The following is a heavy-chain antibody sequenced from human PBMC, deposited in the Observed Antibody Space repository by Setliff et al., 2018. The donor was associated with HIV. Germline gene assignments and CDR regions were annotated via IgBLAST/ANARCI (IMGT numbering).Heavy chain of an antibody. CDR2: INPAGNST. V-gene: IGHV1-46*01. D-gene: IGHD6-19*01. CDR3: ARNPRIAVAGTVYYYYMDV. CDR1: GYTFTSDY. Sequence: ASVKVSCKASGYTFTSDYIHWVRQAPGQGLEWMGIINPAGNSTSYAQKFQGRLTMTRDTSTNTVYMVLRSLRSEDTAVYYCARNPRIAVAGTVYYYYMDVWGKGTTVTVSS. J-gene: IGHJ6*03.